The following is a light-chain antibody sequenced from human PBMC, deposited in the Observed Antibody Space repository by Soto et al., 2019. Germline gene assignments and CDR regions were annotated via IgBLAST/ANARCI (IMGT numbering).Light chain of an antibody. CDR1: SSDVGAYTF. CDR3: SSYTSSSTHV. V-gene: IGLV2-14*03. CDR2: DVS. J-gene: IGLJ1*01. Sequence: QSVLTQPASVSGSPGQSITISCTGTSSDVGAYTFVSWYQQHPDKVPKLMIFDVSCRTSGVSDRFSGSKSGNAASLTISGLQPEDEADYYCSSYTSSSTHVFGSGTKLTVL.